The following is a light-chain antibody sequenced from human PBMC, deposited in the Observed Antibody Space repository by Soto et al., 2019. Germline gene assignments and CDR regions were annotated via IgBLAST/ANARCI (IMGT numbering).Light chain of an antibody. J-gene: IGKJ4*01. Sequence: IRMTQSPSSFSASTGDRVTITFRASQGISSYLAWYQQKPGKAPKLLIYAASTLQSGVPSRFSGSGSGTEFTLTISSLQPEDFATYYCQQLNSYHALTFGGGTKVDIK. CDR3: QQLNSYHALT. CDR1: QGISSY. CDR2: AAS. V-gene: IGKV1-9*01.